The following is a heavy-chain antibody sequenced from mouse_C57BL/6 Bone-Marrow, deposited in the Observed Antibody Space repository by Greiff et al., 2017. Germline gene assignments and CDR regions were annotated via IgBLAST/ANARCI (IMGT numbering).Heavy chain of an antibody. CDR2: IDPSDSYT. J-gene: IGHJ2*01. CDR1: GYTFTSYW. D-gene: IGHD1-1*01. CDR3: ARDNTTVVANFDY. Sequence: VQLQQPGAELVKPGASVKLSCKASGYTFTSYWMQWVKQRPGQGLEWIGEIDPSDSYTNYNQKFKGKATLTVDTSSSTAYMQLSSLTSEDSAVYYCARDNTTVVANFDYWGQGTTLTVSS. V-gene: IGHV1-50*01.